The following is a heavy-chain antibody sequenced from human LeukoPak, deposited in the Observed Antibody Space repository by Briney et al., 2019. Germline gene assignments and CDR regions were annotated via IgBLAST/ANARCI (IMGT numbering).Heavy chain of an antibody. V-gene: IGHV3-74*01. CDR3: ARDPGYYYYGMDV. Sequence: GGSLRLSCAVTGFNLRTYWIHWVRHSPGRGLECVARINGEGSRISYADSVRGRFTISRDNAKNTAYLQMNSLRAEDTALYYCARDPGYYYYGMDVWGQGTTVVVSS. CDR1: GFNLRTYW. CDR2: INGEGSRI. J-gene: IGHJ6*02.